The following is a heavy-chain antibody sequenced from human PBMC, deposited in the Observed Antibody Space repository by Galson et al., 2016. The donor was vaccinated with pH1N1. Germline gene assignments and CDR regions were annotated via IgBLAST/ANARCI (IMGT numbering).Heavy chain of an antibody. V-gene: IGHV3-21*06. CDR1: GFPFGTYR. J-gene: IGHJ5*02. CDR3: AIDRVVDCDSSGHYTSSGFDA. CDR2: ISSSGNYI. Sequence: SLRLSCAASGFPFGTYRMVWVRQAPGKGLECVSSISSSGNYIHYADSVKGRFTISRDNAKNSVSLQMNSLRAEDTAVYYCAIDRVVDCDSSGHYTSSGFDAWGQGALVTGSS. D-gene: IGHD3-3*01.